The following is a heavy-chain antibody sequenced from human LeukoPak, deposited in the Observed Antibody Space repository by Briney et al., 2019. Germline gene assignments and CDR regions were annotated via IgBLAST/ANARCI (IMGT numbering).Heavy chain of an antibody. CDR3: ARTYCGGDCYSDFDY. CDR1: GGSFSGYH. Sequence: SETLSLTCAVYGGSFSGYHWSWIRQPPGKGLKWIGEINHSGSTNYSPSLKSRVTISVDTSKNQFSLKLSSVTAADTAVYYCARTYCGGDCYSDFDYWGQGTLVTVSS. CDR2: INHSGST. J-gene: IGHJ4*02. D-gene: IGHD2-21*02. V-gene: IGHV4-34*01.